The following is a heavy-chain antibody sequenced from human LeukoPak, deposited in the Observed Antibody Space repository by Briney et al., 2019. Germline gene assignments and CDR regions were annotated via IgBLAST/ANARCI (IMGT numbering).Heavy chain of an antibody. D-gene: IGHD3-9*01. V-gene: IGHV4-39*01. J-gene: IGHJ4*02. CDR1: GGSISSSSYY. Sequence: SETLSLTCTVSGGSISSSSYYWGWIRQPPGKGLEWIGSIYYSGSTYYNPSLKSRVTISVDTSKNQFSLKLSSVTAADTAVYYCARRRDYDILTGYPEYYFDYWGQGTLVTVSS. CDR3: ARRRDYDILTGYPEYYFDY. CDR2: IYYSGST.